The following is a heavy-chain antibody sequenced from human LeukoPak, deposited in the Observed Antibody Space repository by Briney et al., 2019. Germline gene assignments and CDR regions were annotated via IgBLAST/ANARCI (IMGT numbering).Heavy chain of an antibody. D-gene: IGHD1-26*01. Sequence: GGSLRLSCAASGFTFSSYGMHWVRQAPGKGLEWVAFIRYDGNNKYYADSVKGRFTISRDNSQNTLYLQMNSLRAEDAAVYYCASGGSYSYYYFDRWGQGTLATVSS. J-gene: IGHJ4*02. CDR2: IRYDGNNK. V-gene: IGHV3-30*02. CDR1: GFTFSSYG. CDR3: ASGGSYSYYYFDR.